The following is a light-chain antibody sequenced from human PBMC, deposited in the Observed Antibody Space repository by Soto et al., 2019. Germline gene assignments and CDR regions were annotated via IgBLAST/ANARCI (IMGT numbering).Light chain of an antibody. J-gene: IGKJ5*01. Sequence: IVLTQSPGILSLSPGERATLSCRASQSVSSSYLAWYQQKPGQAPRLLIYGASSRATGIPDRFSGSGSGTDFTLTISRLEPEDFAVYYCQQYNNWPITFGQGTRLEIK. V-gene: IGKV3-20*01. CDR3: QQYNNWPIT. CDR1: QSVSSSY. CDR2: GAS.